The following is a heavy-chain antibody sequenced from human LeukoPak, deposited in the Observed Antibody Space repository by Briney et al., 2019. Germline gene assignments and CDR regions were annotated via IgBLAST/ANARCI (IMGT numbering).Heavy chain of an antibody. Sequence: SVKVSCKASGDTFNNNAFTWVRQAPGQGLEWMGGIIPISGTTKYAQKFQDRVTITADESTDTAYMELTSLTSGDTAVYYCAREPQPSSGWVNYHYSGMDVWGQGTTVTVPS. CDR3: AREPQPSSGWVNYHYSGMDV. D-gene: IGHD6-19*01. V-gene: IGHV1-69*13. CDR1: GDTFNNNA. CDR2: IIPISGTT. J-gene: IGHJ6*01.